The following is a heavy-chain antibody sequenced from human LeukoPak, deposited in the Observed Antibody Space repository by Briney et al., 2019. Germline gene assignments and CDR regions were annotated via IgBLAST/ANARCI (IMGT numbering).Heavy chain of an antibody. CDR2: INPNSGGT. D-gene: IGHD3-10*01. CDR1: GYTFTGYY. Sequence: ASVKVSCKASGYTFTGYYMHWVRQAPGQGLEWMGWINPNSGGTNYEQKFQGRVTMTRDTSISTAYMELSRLRSDDTAVYYCARLYGSGSYNWFDPWGQGTLVTISS. CDR3: ARLYGSGSYNWFDP. V-gene: IGHV1-2*02. J-gene: IGHJ5*02.